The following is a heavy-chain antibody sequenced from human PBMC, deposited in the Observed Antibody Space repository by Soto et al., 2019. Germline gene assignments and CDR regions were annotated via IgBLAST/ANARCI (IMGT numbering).Heavy chain of an antibody. CDR3: ARVAAAGAYYYYGMDV. V-gene: IGHV2-70*01. Sequence: GSGPTLVNPTQTLTLTCTFSGFSLTTTGMCVSWIRQPPGKALEWLALIDWHDDKYYSTSLKTRLTISKDTSKNQVVLTMTNMDPVDTATYYCARVAAAGAYYYYGMDVWGQGATVTVSS. CDR1: GFSLTTTGMC. D-gene: IGHD6-13*01. J-gene: IGHJ6*01. CDR2: IDWHDDK.